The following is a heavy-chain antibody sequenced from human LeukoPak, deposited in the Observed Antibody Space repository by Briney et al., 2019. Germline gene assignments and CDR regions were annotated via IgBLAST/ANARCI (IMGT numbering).Heavy chain of an antibody. J-gene: IGHJ4*02. V-gene: IGHV4-38-2*02. CDR1: GGSISSYY. Sequence: SETLSLTCTASGGSISSYYWGWIRQPPGKGLEWIGSIYHSGSTYYNPSLKSRVTISVDTSKNQFSLKLSSVTAADTAVYYCARLRKQLAHFDYWGQGTLVTVSS. CDR2: IYHSGST. D-gene: IGHD6-6*01. CDR3: ARLRKQLAHFDY.